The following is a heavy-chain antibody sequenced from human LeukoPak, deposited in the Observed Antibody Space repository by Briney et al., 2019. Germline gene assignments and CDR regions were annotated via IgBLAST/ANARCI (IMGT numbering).Heavy chain of an antibody. Sequence: MSSETLSLTCAVYGGSFSGYYWSWIRQPPGKGLEWIGYMYHSGSTNYNPSLKSRVTISVDTSKNQFSLRLSSVTAADTAVYYCAVLRGVYNWFDPWGQGTLVTVSS. CDR3: AVLRGVYNWFDP. D-gene: IGHD3-10*01. CDR2: MYHSGST. V-gene: IGHV4-59*08. J-gene: IGHJ5*02. CDR1: GGSFSGYY.